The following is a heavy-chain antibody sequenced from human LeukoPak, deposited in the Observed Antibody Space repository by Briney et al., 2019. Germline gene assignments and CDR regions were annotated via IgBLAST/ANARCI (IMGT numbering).Heavy chain of an antibody. V-gene: IGHV3-74*01. CDR1: GFTFSNYW. Sequence: GGSLRLSCAASGFTFSNYWMHWVRQAPGKGLLWVSRINSDGSSTSYADSVKGRFTISRDNAKNTLYLQMNSLRAEDTAVYYCAKESRFAFDYWGQGTLVTVSS. CDR3: AKESRFAFDY. J-gene: IGHJ4*02. D-gene: IGHD3-10*01. CDR2: INSDGSST.